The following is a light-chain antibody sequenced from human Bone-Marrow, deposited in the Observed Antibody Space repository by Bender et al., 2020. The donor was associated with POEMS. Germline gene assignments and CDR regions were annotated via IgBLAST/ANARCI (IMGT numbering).Light chain of an antibody. Sequence: QSALTQPASVSGSLGQSITISCTGTTSNVAGYNYVSWYQQHPGRAPKLLIYDVTSRPSGVPDRFSGSRSATSASLAISGLQSEDEADYYCAAWDDRFSGPVFGGGTKLSVL. CDR3: AAWDDRFSGPV. J-gene: IGLJ3*02. CDR1: TSNVAGYNY. CDR2: DVT. V-gene: IGLV2-14*01.